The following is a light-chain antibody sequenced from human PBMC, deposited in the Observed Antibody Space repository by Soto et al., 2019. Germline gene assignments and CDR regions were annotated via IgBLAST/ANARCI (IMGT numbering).Light chain of an antibody. CDR3: QQYGSSPLIT. J-gene: IGKJ5*01. V-gene: IGKV3-20*01. CDR1: QSVSSSY. Sequence: EIVLTQSPGTLSLSPGERATLSCRASQSVSSSYLGWYQQKPGQAPRLLIYGASSRATGIPDRFSGSGSGTDFTLTISRLEPEDFAVYYCQQYGSSPLITFGQGTRLEIK. CDR2: GAS.